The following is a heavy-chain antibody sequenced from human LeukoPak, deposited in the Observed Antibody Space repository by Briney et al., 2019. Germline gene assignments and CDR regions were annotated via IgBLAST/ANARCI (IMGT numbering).Heavy chain of an antibody. CDR1: GFTFSSYA. Sequence: GGSLRLSCAASGFTFSSYAMSWVRQAPGKGLEWVSAISGSGGSTYYADSVKGRFTISRDNSKNTLYLQMNSLRAEDTAVYYCAKTQPDDYDFWSGYQKERYYYYGMDVWGQGTTVTVSS. CDR2: ISGSGGST. V-gene: IGHV3-23*01. CDR3: AKTQPDDYDFWSGYQKERYYYYGMDV. J-gene: IGHJ6*02. D-gene: IGHD3-3*01.